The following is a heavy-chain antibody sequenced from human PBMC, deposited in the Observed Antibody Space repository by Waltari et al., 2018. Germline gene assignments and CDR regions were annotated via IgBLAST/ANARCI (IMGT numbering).Heavy chain of an antibody. CDR2: INYSGDA. J-gene: IGHJ6*02. CDR3: AGGTIGSGSYYDGGMDV. V-gene: IGHV4-34*01. D-gene: IGHD1-26*01. Sequence: QVQLQQWGAGLLKPSETLSLTCDVYGGSFNTYSWAWIRQPPETGLEWIGEINYSGDANYNPSLKSRVTISVDTSKNRFSLKLNSVTAADTAVYYCAGGTIGSGSYYDGGMDVWGQGTTGTVSS. CDR1: GGSFNTYS.